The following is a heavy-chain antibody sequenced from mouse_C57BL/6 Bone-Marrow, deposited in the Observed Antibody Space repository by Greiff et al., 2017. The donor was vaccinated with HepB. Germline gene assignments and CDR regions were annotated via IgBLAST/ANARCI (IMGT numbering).Heavy chain of an antibody. CDR2: IDPSDSYT. J-gene: IGHJ2*01. Sequence: QVQLQQPGAELVKPGASVKLSCKASGYTFTSYWMQWVKQRPGQGLEWIGEIDPSDSYTNYNQKFKGKATLTVDTSSSTAYMQLSSLTSEDSAVYYCARGITTVVGYFDYWGKGTTLPVSS. D-gene: IGHD1-1*01. CDR1: GYTFTSYW. CDR3: ARGITTVVGYFDY. V-gene: IGHV1-50*01.